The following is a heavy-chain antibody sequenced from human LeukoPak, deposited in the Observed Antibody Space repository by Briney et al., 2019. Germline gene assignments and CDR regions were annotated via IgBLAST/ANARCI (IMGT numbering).Heavy chain of an antibody. CDR1: GGSISSGGYY. D-gene: IGHD3-3*01. Sequence: PSETLSLTCTVSGGSISSGGYYWSWIRQPAGKGLEWIGRIYTSGSTNYNPSLKSRVTISVDTSKNQFSLKLSSVTAADTAVYYCARADVEDFWSGRSYWYFDLWGRGTLVTVSS. J-gene: IGHJ2*01. CDR2: IYTSGST. CDR3: ARADVEDFWSGRSYWYFDL. V-gene: IGHV4-61*02.